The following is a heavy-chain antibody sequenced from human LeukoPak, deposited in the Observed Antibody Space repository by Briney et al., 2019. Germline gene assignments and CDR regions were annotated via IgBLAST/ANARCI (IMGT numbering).Heavy chain of an antibody. D-gene: IGHD3-10*01. V-gene: IGHV4-4*07. CDR1: GGSISTYY. J-gene: IGHJ4*02. CDR2: IYISGST. CDR3: ARWPTLVRGFDY. Sequence: SETLSLTCTVSGGSISTYYWSWIRQPAGKGLEWIGRIYISGSTNYNPSLKSRVSMSVDTSKNHFSLRLRSVTAADTAVYYCARWPTLVRGFDYWGQGTLVTVSS.